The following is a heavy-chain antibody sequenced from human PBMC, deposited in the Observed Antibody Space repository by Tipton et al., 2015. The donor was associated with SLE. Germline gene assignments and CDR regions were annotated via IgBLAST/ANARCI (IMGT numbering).Heavy chain of an antibody. J-gene: IGHJ4*02. CDR3: ARCSGSFPFDY. CDR2: ISSSGSTI. D-gene: IGHD1-26*01. CDR1: GFTFSSYE. V-gene: IGHV3-48*03. Sequence: SLRLSCAASGFTFSSYEMNWVRQAPGKGLEWVSYISSSGSTIYYADSVKGRFIISRDNAKNSLYLQMNSLRAEDTAVYYCARCSGSFPFDYWGQGTLVTVSS.